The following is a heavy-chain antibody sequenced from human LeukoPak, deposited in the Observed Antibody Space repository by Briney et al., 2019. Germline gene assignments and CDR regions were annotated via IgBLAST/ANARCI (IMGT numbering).Heavy chain of an antibody. V-gene: IGHV4-4*02. Sequence: SETLSLTCAVSGGSISGDNWWSWVRQAPGKGLEWIGEVDHSGRTNYNPSLKSRVTISEDKSKNQFSLIMSSVTAADTAVYYCARLTKRNDPFAIWGQGTMVTVSS. CDR3: ARLTKRNDPFAI. CDR2: VDHSGRT. J-gene: IGHJ3*02. CDR1: GGSISGDNW. D-gene: IGHD1-14*01.